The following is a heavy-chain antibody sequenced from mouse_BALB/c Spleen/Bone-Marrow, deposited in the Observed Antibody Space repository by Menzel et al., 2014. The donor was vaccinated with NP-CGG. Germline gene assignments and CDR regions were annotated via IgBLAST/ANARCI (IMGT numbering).Heavy chain of an antibody. D-gene: IGHD1-1*01. CDR2: IWAGGST. Sequence: VKLVESGPGLVAPSQSLSITCTVSGFSLTSYGVHWVRQPPGKGLEWLGVIWAGGSTNYNSALMSRLSVSKDNSKSQVFLKMNSLQTDDTAVYYCAREGGYYYGSRVAWFAYWGQGTLVTVSA. CDR3: AREGGYYYGSRVAWFAY. J-gene: IGHJ3*01. V-gene: IGHV2-9*02. CDR1: GFSLTSYG.